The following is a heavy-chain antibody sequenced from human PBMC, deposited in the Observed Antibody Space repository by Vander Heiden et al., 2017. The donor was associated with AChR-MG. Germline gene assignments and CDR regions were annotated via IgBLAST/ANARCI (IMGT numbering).Heavy chain of an antibody. D-gene: IGHD1-26*01. CDR2: INPSLDST. CDR3: AREVTGSFYFDF. V-gene: IGHV1-46*03. Sequence: QVQLVQSGAEVKKPGASLKVSCKTSGFTFTNYHIYWVRQAPGQGLEWVGTINPSLDSTHYAQKFQGRVRMTRDTATKTVYMDMTSLRPEDTAVYFCAREVTGSFYFDFWGQGSLVTVS. CDR1: GFTFTNYH. J-gene: IGHJ4*02.